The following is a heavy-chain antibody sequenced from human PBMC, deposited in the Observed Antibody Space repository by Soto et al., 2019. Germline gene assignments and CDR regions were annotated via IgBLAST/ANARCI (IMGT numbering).Heavy chain of an antibody. CDR2: TYYRSKWNN. J-gene: IGHJ4*02. CDR1: GDSVSSISAA. V-gene: IGHV6-1*01. D-gene: IGHD5-12*01. CDR3: ARGDGYHFDY. Sequence: TLSLTCAISGDSVSSISAAWNWIRQSPSRGLEWLGRTYYRSKWNNDYSISVKSRITINPDTSKNHFSLQLNSVTPEDTAVYYCARGDGYHFDYWGQGTLVTVSS.